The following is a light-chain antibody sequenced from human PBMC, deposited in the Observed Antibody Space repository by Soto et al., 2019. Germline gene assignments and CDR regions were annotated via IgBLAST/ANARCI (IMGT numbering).Light chain of an antibody. CDR3: QQYHKFWT. J-gene: IGKJ1*01. CDR1: QSVGSW. V-gene: IGKV1-5*03. CDR2: KAS. Sequence: DIQMTLSPSTLSASVGDRVTITCRASQSVGSWLAWYQQKPGKAPKLLIYKASRLESGVPSRFSGSESGTEFTLTISNLQPDDFATYYCQQYHKFWTFGQGTKVEIK.